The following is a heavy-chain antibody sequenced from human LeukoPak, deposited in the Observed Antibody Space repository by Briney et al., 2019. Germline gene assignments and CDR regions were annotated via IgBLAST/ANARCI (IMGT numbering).Heavy chain of an antibody. V-gene: IGHV4-38-2*02. D-gene: IGHD6-19*01. CDR2: IYYSGST. J-gene: IGHJ4*02. CDR1: GYSISSGYY. Sequence: SETLSLTCTVSGYSISSGYYWGWIRQPPGKGLEWVGYIYYSGSTNYNPSLKSRVTISVDTSKNQFSLKLSSVTAADTAVYYCARQGGYSSGWSYWGQGTLVTVSS. CDR3: ARQGGYSSGWSY.